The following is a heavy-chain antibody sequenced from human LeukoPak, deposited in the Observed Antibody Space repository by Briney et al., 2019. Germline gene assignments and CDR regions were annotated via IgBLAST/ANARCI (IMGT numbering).Heavy chain of an antibody. CDR2: MNPNSGNT. D-gene: IGHD3-10*01. CDR1: GYTFINYG. J-gene: IGHJ6*02. CDR3: ARGYGSGSYYYYYGMDV. Sequence: AASVKVSCKASGYTFINYGISWVRQAPGQGLEWMGWMNPNSGNTGYAQKFQGRVTMTRNTSISTAYMELSSLRSEDTAVYYCARGYGSGSYYYYYGMDVWGQGTTVTVSS. V-gene: IGHV1-8*01.